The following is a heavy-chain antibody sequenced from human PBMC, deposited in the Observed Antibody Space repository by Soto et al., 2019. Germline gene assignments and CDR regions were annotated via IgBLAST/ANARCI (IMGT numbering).Heavy chain of an antibody. D-gene: IGHD6-6*01. CDR2: ISAYNGNT. V-gene: IGHV1-18*01. J-gene: IGHJ6*02. Sequence: QVQLVQSGAEVKKPGASVKVSCKASGYTFTSYGNSWVRQAPGQGLEWMGWISAYNGNTNYAQKLQGRVTMTADTSTSPASMELRSLRSDDTAVYYCASFSIAATDPYGMDVWGQGTTVTVSS. CDR3: ASFSIAATDPYGMDV. CDR1: GYTFTSYG.